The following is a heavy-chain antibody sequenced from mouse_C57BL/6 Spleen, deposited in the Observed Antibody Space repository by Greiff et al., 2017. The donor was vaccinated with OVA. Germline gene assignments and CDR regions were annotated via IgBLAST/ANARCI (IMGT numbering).Heavy chain of an antibody. D-gene: IGHD1-2*01. CDR3: ARRLTGYAMDY. V-gene: IGHV5-12*01. J-gene: IGHJ4*01. CDR1: GFTFSDYY. CDR2: ISNGGGST. Sequence: EVMLVESGGGLVQPGGSLKLSCAASGFTFSDYYMYWVRQTPEKRLEWVAYISNGGGSTYYPDTVKGRFTISRDNAKNTLYLQMSRLKSEDTAMYYCARRLTGYAMDYWGQGTSVTVSS.